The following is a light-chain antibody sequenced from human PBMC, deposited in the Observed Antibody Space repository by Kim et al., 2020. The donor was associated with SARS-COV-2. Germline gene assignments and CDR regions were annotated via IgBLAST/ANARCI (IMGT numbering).Light chain of an antibody. CDR3: QAWDSSTGV. CDR2: QDS. Sequence: VFPGQTASITCSGDKLGDKYACWYQQKPGQSPVLVIYQDSKRPSGIPERFSGSNSGNTATLTISGTQAMDEADYYCQAWDSSTGVFGGGTQLTVL. CDR1: KLGDKY. V-gene: IGLV3-1*01. J-gene: IGLJ3*02.